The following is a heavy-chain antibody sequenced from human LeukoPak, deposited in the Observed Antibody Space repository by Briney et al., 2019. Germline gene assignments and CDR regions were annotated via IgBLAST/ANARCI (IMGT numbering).Heavy chain of an antibody. Sequence: GGSLRLSCAASGFTFSNAWMSWVRLAPGKGLEWVGRIKSKTDGGTTDYAAPVKGRFTISRDDSKNTLYLQMNSLKTEDTAVYYCTTGLWLFTFDIWGQGTMVTVSS. D-gene: IGHD3-22*01. CDR1: GFTFSNAW. V-gene: IGHV3-15*01. CDR2: IKSKTDGGTT. CDR3: TTGLWLFTFDI. J-gene: IGHJ3*02.